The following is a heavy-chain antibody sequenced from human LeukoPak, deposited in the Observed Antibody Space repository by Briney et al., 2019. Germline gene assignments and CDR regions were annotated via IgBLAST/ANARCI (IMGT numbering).Heavy chain of an antibody. J-gene: IGHJ4*02. Sequence: GGSLRLSCAASGFTFSGFWMHWVRQAPGKGLVWVSCISFDGSDATYADSVKGRFTISRDNAKNTLHLQMDSLTVEDTAVYYCASPFPYGSGSYPDYWGQGTLVTVSS. CDR2: ISFDGSDA. CDR3: ASPFPYGSGSYPDY. D-gene: IGHD3-10*01. CDR1: GFTFSGFW. V-gene: IGHV3-74*01.